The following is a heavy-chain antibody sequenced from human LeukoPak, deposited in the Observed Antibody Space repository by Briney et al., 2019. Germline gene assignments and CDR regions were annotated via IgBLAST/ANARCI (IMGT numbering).Heavy chain of an antibody. CDR3: ARDYFTFTAKSYNFFDP. V-gene: IGHV1-2*02. Sequence: ASVKVSCKASGYTFTGYYMHWVRQAPGQGLEWMGWIEPNSGDTDYPEKFQGRITMTRDTSISTAYMELSRLTSDDTAVYFCARDYFTFTAKSYNFFDPWGQGTLVTVSS. CDR1: GYTFTGYY. D-gene: IGHD1-20*01. J-gene: IGHJ5*02. CDR2: IEPNSGDT.